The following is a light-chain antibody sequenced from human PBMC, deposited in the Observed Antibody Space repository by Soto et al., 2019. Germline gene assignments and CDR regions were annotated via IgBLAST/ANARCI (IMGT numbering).Light chain of an antibody. J-gene: IGKJ2*01. CDR2: GAS. CDR1: QSVSSN. V-gene: IGKV3-15*01. Sequence: EIVMTQSPATLSVSPGERATLSCRASQSVSSNLAWYQQKPGQAPSLLIYGASTRATGIPARFSGSGSGTEFTRTISSLQSEDFAVYYCQQYNNWPPYTFGQGTKLEIK. CDR3: QQYNNWPPYT.